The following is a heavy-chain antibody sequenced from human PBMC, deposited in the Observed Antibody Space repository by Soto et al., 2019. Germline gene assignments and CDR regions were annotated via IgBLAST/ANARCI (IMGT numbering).Heavy chain of an antibody. V-gene: IGHV1-69*06. J-gene: IGHJ4*02. Sequence: GASVKVSCKASGYTFSNYGIAWVRQAPGQGLEWMGGIIPIFGTANYAQKFQGRVTITADKSTSTAYMELSSLRSEDTAVYYCARAFYYYGSGSYFQNFDYWGQGTLVTVSS. D-gene: IGHD3-10*01. CDR1: GYTFSNYG. CDR3: ARAFYYYGSGSYFQNFDY. CDR2: IIPIFGTA.